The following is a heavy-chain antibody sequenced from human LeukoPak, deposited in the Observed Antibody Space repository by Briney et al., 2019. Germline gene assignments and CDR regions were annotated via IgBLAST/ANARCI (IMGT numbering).Heavy chain of an antibody. CDR1: GGSISSYY. J-gene: IGHJ4*02. D-gene: IGHD6-6*01. CDR3: ARGPNEYSSSYPLDY. Sequence: PETLSLTCTVSGGSISSYYWSWIRQPAGKGLEWIGRIYTSGSTNYNPSLKSRVTMSVDTSKNQFSLKLSSVTAADTAVYYCARGPNEYSSSYPLDYWGQGTLVTVSS. V-gene: IGHV4-4*07. CDR2: IYTSGST.